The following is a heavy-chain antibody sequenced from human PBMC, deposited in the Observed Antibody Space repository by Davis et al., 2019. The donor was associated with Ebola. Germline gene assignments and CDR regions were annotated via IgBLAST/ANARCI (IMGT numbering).Heavy chain of an antibody. J-gene: IGHJ4*02. V-gene: IGHV1-2*06. CDR2: INPNSGGT. D-gene: IGHD3-22*01. CDR1: GYTFTGHY. Sequence: ASVKVSCKASGYTFTGHYMHWVRQAPGQGLEWMGRINPNSGGTNYVQKFQGRVTMTRDTSISTAYMELSRLRSDDTAVYYCARDRDYYDATGLDYWGQGTLVTVSS. CDR3: ARDRDYYDATGLDY.